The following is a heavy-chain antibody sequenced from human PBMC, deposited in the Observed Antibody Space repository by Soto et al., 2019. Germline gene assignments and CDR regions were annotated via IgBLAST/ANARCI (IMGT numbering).Heavy chain of an antibody. CDR1: ADSVIRLSHS. J-gene: IGHJ1*01. V-gene: IGHV4-61*01. CDR3: ARTPTGYSYLAF. D-gene: IGHD5-12*01. CDR2: IYYNGST. Sequence: EKLSATYSGAADSVIRLSHSWSLPRQPPGKGLEFLGYIYYNGSTNYNPSLKSRVTISVDTSKTQISLMLTSVTAADTAVYSCARTPTGYSYLAFWG.